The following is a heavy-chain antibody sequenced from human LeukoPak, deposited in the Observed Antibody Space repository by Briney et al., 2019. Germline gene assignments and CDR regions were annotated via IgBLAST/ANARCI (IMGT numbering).Heavy chain of an antibody. Sequence: PGGSLRLSCAASGFTFSSYAMSWVRQAPGKGLEWVSAISGSGGSTYYADSVKGRFTISRDNSKNTLYLQMNSLRAEDTAVYYCAKAVMWATDYYYMDVWGKGTTVTVSS. CDR1: GFTFSSYA. CDR3: AKAVMWATDYYYMDV. CDR2: ISGSGGST. V-gene: IGHV3-23*01. J-gene: IGHJ6*03. D-gene: IGHD5-12*01.